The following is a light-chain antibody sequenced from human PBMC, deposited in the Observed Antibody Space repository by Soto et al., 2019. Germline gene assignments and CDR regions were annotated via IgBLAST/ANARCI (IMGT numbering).Light chain of an antibody. CDR2: DVI. CDR1: SSDVGRYNF. J-gene: IGLJ1*01. CDR3: CSYAGSYTHV. V-gene: IGLV2-11*01. Sequence: QSALTQPRSVSGSPGQSVTISCTGTSSDVGRYNFVSWYQQHPDKAPKLMIYDVIKRPSGVPDRFSGSKSGNTASLTIYVLQAEDEADYHCCSYAGSYTHVFGTGTKVTVL.